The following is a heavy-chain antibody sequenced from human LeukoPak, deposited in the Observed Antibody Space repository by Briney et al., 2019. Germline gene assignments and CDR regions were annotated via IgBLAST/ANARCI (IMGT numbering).Heavy chain of an antibody. CDR2: TYYGSKWFD. CDR1: GDSVSSNSVG. J-gene: IGHJ4*02. Sequence: SQTLSLTCAISGDSVSSNSVGWNWLRQSPSRGLEWLGSTYYGSKWFDAYAQSVKSRITINSDTSRNQFSLQVNSVTPEDTAVYYCARGNYWTFDYWGQGILVTVSS. CDR3: ARGNYWTFDY. D-gene: IGHD3/OR15-3a*01. V-gene: IGHV6-1*01.